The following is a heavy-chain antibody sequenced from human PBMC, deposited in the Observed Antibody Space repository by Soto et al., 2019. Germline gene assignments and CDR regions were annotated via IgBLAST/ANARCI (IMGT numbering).Heavy chain of an antibody. CDR1: GFTFSSYG. J-gene: IGHJ5*02. Sequence: PGGSLRLSCAASGFTFSSYGMHWVRQAPGKGLEWVAVISYDGSNKYYADSVKGRFTISRDNSKNTLYLQMNSLRAEDTAVYYCAKGGYSYGLWFVLTTWGQGTLVTVSS. CDR3: AKGGYSYGLWFVLTT. CDR2: ISYDGSNK. D-gene: IGHD5-18*01. V-gene: IGHV3-30*18.